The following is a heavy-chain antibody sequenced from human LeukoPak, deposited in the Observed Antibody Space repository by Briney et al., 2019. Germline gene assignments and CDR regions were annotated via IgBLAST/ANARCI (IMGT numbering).Heavy chain of an antibody. CDR1: GFTLSSYW. J-gene: IGHJ6*03. V-gene: IGHV3-74*01. CDR3: GSDPILGNEGGYYMDV. Sequence: GGSLRLSCAASGFTLSSYWMHWVRQAPGKGLVWVSRINSDGSSTSHADSVRGRFTISRDNFRNVLYLQMDSLGAEDTAVYYCGSDPILGNEGGYYMDVWGKGTKVTVSS. CDR2: INSDGSST. D-gene: IGHD3-3*01.